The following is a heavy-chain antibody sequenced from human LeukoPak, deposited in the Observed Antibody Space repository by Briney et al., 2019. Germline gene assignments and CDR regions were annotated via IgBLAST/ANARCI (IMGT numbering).Heavy chain of an antibody. D-gene: IGHD3-3*01. CDR1: GYSFTNYW. Sequence: GESLKISCKASGYSFTNYWIAWVRQMPGKGLEWMGIIYPGDSDTTYSPSFQGQVTISADKSISAAYLQWSSLRASDTAMYYCARQRGVRQSPYDYWGQGTLVTVSS. V-gene: IGHV5-51*01. CDR2: IYPGDSDT. J-gene: IGHJ4*02. CDR3: ARQRGVRQSPYDY.